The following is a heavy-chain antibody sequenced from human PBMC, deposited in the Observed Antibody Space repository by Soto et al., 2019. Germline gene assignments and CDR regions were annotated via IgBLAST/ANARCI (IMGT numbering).Heavy chain of an antibody. CDR1: GFTFSTYW. CDR2: IKNDGSGT. D-gene: IGHD3-22*01. CDR3: VRGDGDYYDGNGYLGRH. J-gene: IGHJ4*02. V-gene: IGHV3-74*01. Sequence: EVQLVESGAGLVQPGGSLRLSCAASGFTFSTYWMHWVRQAPGKGLVWVSRIKNDGSGTYYVDSVEGRFTISRDNAKNTLYLQMNSLRAEDTAVYYCVRGDGDYYDGNGYLGRHWGQGTLVTVSS.